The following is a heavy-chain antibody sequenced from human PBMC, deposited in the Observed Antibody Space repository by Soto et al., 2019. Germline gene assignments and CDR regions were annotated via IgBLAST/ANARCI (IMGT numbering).Heavy chain of an antibody. CDR3: ATTVLGYCSGGSCYHGMDV. J-gene: IGHJ6*02. D-gene: IGHD2-15*01. V-gene: IGHV1-69*02. CDR1: GGTFSSYT. Sequence: QVQLVQSGAEVKKPGSSVKVSCKASGGTFSSYTISWVRQAPGQGLEWMGRIIPILGIANYAQKFQGRVTITADNSTSTAYMELSSLRSEDTAVYYWATTVLGYCSGGSCYHGMDVWGQGTTVTVSS. CDR2: IIPILGIA.